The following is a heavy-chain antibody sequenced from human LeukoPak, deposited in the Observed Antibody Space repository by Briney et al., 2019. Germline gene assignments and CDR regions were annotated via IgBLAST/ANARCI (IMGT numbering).Heavy chain of an antibody. V-gene: IGHV3-13*01. J-gene: IGHJ3*02. CDR2: IDTAGDT. D-gene: IGHD4-11*01. CDR3: ARISKTDAFDI. CDR1: GFTFSSHD. Sequence: PGGSLRLSCAVSGFTFSSHDMHWVRQAAGKGLEWVSAIDTAGDTYYPGSVKGRFTISRENAKNSLYLQMNSLRAGDTAVYYCARISKTDAFDIWGQGTMVTVSS.